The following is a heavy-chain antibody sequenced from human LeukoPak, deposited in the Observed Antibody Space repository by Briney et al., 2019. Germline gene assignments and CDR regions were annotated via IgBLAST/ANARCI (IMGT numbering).Heavy chain of an antibody. CDR1: AFIFSGHW. Sequence: PGGSLRLSCEGSAFIFSGHWMNWVRQTPGKGLEWVASIKEDGSERQYVDSVKGRFTISRDNAKNSLYLQMNSLRAEDTAVYYCAKWGPYDILTGRINGGQGTLVTVAS. J-gene: IGHJ4*02. CDR3: AKWGPYDILTGRIN. V-gene: IGHV3-7*03. CDR2: IKEDGSER. D-gene: IGHD3-9*01.